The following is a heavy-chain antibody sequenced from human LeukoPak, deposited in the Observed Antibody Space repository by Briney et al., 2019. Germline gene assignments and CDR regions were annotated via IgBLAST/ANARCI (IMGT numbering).Heavy chain of an antibody. CDR2: ISAYNGDT. CDR3: ARDLVAARPGWFDP. V-gene: IGHV1-18*01. D-gene: IGHD6-6*01. CDR1: GYTFTTYG. J-gene: IGHJ5*02. Sequence: ASVKVSCKASGYTFTTYGISWMRQAPGQGLEWMGWISAYNGDTKYAQKFQGRVTMTTETPTSTAYMELRSLRYGDTAVYYCARDLVAARPGWFDPWGQGTLVTVSS.